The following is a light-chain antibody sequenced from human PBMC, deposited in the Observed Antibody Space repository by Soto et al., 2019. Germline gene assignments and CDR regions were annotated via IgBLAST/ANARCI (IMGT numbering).Light chain of an antibody. Sequence: QSVLTQPASVSGSPGQSITISCTGTSSDVGGYNYVSWYQRHPGKAPKLMIYDVSNRPSGVSNRFSGSKSGNTASLTISGLQAEDEADYYCSSYTSSSTLNYVFGTGTKVTV. V-gene: IGLV2-14*01. CDR1: SSDVGGYNY. CDR3: SSYTSSSTLNYV. CDR2: DVS. J-gene: IGLJ1*01.